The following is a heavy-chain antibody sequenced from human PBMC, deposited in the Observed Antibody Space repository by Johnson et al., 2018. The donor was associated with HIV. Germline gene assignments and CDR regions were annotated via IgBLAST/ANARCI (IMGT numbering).Heavy chain of an antibody. CDR2: IRYDGSNK. V-gene: IGHV3-30*02. CDR3: AKVALDYYDSSEVSLRPFDI. J-gene: IGHJ3*02. Sequence: QVQLVESGGGVVQPGGSLRLSCAASGFTFSSYGMHWVRQAPGKGLEWVAFIRYDGSNKYYADSMKGRFTISRDNSKNTLYLQMNSLRAEDTAVYYCAKVALDYYDSSEVSLRPFDIWGQGTMVTVSS. D-gene: IGHD3-22*01. CDR1: GFTFSSYG.